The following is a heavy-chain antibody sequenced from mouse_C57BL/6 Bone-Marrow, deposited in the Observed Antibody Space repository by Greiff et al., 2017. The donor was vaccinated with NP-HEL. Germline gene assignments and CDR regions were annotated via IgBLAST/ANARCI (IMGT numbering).Heavy chain of an antibody. CDR1: GFTFSDYG. Sequence: EVMLVESGGGLVKPGGSLKLSCAASGFTFSDYGMHWVRQAPEKGLEWVAYISSGSSTIYYADTVKGRFTISRDNATNTLFLQMTSLRSEDTAMYYCARPGCPYYAMDYWGQGTSVTVSS. V-gene: IGHV5-17*01. CDR3: ARPGCPYYAMDY. J-gene: IGHJ4*01. CDR2: ISSGSSTI.